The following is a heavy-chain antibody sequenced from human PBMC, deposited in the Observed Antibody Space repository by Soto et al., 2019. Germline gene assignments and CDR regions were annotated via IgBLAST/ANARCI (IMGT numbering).Heavy chain of an antibody. CDR1: GGSISSSSYY. V-gene: IGHV4-39*01. Sequence: SETLSLTCTVSGGSISSSSYYWGWIRQPPGKGLEWIGSIYYSGSTYYNPSLKSRVTISVDTSKNQFSLKLSSVTAADTAVYYCARHKMMDIVLMVYAIGTPGHMDVWGKGTTVTVSS. CDR2: IYYSGST. D-gene: IGHD2-8*01. CDR3: ARHKMMDIVLMVYAIGTPGHMDV. J-gene: IGHJ6*03.